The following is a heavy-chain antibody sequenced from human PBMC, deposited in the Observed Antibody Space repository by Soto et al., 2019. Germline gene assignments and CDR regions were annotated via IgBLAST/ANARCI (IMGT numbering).Heavy chain of an antibody. CDR3: ARGEQYRGRIFDY. Sequence: QVQLQQSGPGLVKPSQTLSVTCGISGDSVSSNSAAWNWLRQSPSRGLEWLGRTYYRSKLYNDYAVSVESLITINPDTSKNHFSLQLNSVTPEDTAVYFCARGEQYRGRIFDYWGQGTLVTVSS. J-gene: IGHJ4*02. CDR2: TYYRSKLYN. V-gene: IGHV6-1*01. D-gene: IGHD1-26*01. CDR1: GDSVSSNSAA.